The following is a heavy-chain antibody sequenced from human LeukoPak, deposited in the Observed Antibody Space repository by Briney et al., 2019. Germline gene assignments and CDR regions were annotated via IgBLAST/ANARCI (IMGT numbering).Heavy chain of an antibody. CDR1: GFTFSSYW. CDR2: INTDGSST. Sequence: PGGSLRLSCAASGFTFSSYWVHWVRQAPGKGLVWVSRINTDGSSTSYADSVKGRFTISRDNAKNTLYLQMNSLRAEDTAVYYCARGGITIFGVVTLNWFDPWGQGTLVTVSS. D-gene: IGHD3-3*01. CDR3: ARGGITIFGVVTLNWFDP. J-gene: IGHJ5*02. V-gene: IGHV3-74*01.